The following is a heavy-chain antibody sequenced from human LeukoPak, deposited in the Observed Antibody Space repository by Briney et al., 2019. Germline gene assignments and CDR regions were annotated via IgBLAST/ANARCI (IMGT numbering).Heavy chain of an antibody. D-gene: IGHD5-24*01. CDR3: AKDIRDGYNLGGAFDI. J-gene: IGHJ3*02. CDR2: ISWNSGSI. Sequence: GGSLRLSCAASGFTFDDYAMHWVRQAPGKGLEWVSGISWNSGSIGYADSVKGRFTISRDNAKNSLYLQMNSLRAEDTALYYCAKDIRDGYNLGGAFDIWGQGTMVTVS. CDR1: GFTFDDYA. V-gene: IGHV3-9*01.